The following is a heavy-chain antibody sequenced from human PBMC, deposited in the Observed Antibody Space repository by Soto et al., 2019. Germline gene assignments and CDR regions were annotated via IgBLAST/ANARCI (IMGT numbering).Heavy chain of an antibody. CDR3: ARVRYDRSGFDH. V-gene: IGHV4-4*02. CDR2: ISHSGIT. D-gene: IGHD3-22*01. CDR1: GDSISRSHW. J-gene: IGHJ4*02. Sequence: QVQLQESGPGLVRPSGALSVTCAVSGDSISRSHWWSWVRQSPGKGLEWIGEISHSGITNYNPSLKSRVPISGDKSKNQLSLKLTSVTAADTAVYYCARVRYDRSGFDHWGQGPLVSVSS.